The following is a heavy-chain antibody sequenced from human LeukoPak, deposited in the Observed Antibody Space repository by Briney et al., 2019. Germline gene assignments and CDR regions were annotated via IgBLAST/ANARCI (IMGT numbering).Heavy chain of an antibody. CDR2: ISGSGGST. D-gene: IGHD2-2*01. CDR3: AKGDCSSTSCPIDY. V-gene: IGHV3-23*01. Sequence: GGSLRLSCAASGFTFSSYAMGWVRQAPGKGLEWVSAISGSGGSTYYADSVKGRFTISRDNSKNTLYLQMNSLRAEDTAVYYCAKGDCSSTSCPIDYWGQGTLVTVSS. J-gene: IGHJ4*02. CDR1: GFTFSSYA.